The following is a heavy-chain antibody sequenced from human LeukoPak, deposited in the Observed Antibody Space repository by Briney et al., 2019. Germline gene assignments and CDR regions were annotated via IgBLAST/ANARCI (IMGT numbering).Heavy chain of an antibody. CDR1: GFTFSSYS. V-gene: IGHV3-21*01. CDR2: ISSSSSYI. CDR3: ARKGVYYYGMDV. J-gene: IGHJ6*02. Sequence: PGGSLRLSCAPSGFTFSSYSMNWVRQAPRKGLEWVSSISSSSSYIYYADSVKGRCTISRDNAKNSLYLQMNSLRAEDTAVYYCARKGVYYYGMDVWGQGTTVTVSS.